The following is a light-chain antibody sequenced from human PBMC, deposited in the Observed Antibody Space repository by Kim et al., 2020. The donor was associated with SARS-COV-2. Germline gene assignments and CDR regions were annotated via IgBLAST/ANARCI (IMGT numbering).Light chain of an antibody. CDR1: TIESKS. Sequence: AEKKYRITSGGNTIESKSVHWDPQNPAQAPGLVIYCDSDRPSGIPERFSGSNSGNTATLTISRVEAGDEADYYCQVWDSSSDHPVFGGGTKLTVL. V-gene: IGLV3-21*04. CDR2: CDS. CDR3: QVWDSSSDHPV. J-gene: IGLJ2*01.